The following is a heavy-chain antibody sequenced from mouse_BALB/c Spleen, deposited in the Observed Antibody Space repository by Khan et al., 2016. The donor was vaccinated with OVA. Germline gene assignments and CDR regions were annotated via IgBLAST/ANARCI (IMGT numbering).Heavy chain of an antibody. J-gene: IGHJ4*01. V-gene: IGHV1-9*01. D-gene: IGHD3-1*01. CDR2: ILPRSGST. CDR3: ASTARAYYYAMDY. Sequence: QVRLQQSGAELMKPGASVKISCKASGYTFSTYWIEWVQQRPGHGLEWIGEILPRSGSTNYNEKFKGKATFTADRSSNTAYMQLSSLTSEDSAVYDCASTARAYYYAMDYWGQGTSVTVPA. CDR1: GYTFSTYW.